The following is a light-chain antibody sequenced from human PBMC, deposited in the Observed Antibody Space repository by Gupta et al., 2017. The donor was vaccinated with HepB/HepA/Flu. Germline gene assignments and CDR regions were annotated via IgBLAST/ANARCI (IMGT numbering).Light chain of an antibody. CDR3: SSYTSSSTLV. J-gene: IGLJ2*01. CDR2: DVS. CDR1: SSDVGDYNY. V-gene: IGLV2-14*01. Sequence: QSALTQPASVSRSPGQSITISCTGTSSDVGDYNYVSWYQQNPGKAPKLLIYDVSHRPSGVSNRFSGFKSGNTASLTISGLQAEDEADYYCSSYTSSSTLVFGGGTKLTVL.